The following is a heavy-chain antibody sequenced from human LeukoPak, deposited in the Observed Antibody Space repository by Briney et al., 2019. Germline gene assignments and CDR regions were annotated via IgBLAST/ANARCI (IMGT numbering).Heavy chain of an antibody. CDR3: AGEYCTTTSCYLDY. D-gene: IGHD2-2*01. V-gene: IGHV4-59*01. CDR1: GGSISSYY. J-gene: IGHJ4*02. Sequence: PSETLSLTCTVSGGSISSYYWSWIRQPPGKGLKWIGYIYYSGSTNYNPSLKSRVIISVDTSKNQFSLILNSVTAADTAVYYCAGEYCTTTSCYLDYWGQGTLVTVSS. CDR2: IYYSGST.